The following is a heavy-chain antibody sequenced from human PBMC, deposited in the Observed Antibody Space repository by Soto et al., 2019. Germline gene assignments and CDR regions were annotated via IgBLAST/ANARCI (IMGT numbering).Heavy chain of an antibody. CDR2: ISSNSAYI. J-gene: IGHJ5*02. Sequence: GGSLTLSCAASGSTFRSFTMNWVRQAPGKGLGLVSTISSNSAYIYYTDALRGRFTISRDNANNSLHLQKNSLRAEDTAVYYCTRDASRDSSARGWFDPWGPGTLVTVSS. D-gene: IGHD6-13*01. V-gene: IGHV3-21*01. CDR3: TRDASRDSSARGWFDP. CDR1: GSTFRSFT.